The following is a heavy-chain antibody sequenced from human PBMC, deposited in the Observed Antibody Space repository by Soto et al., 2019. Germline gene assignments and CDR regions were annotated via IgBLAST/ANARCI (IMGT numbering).Heavy chain of an antibody. CDR2: IYHSGST. J-gene: IGHJ4*02. CDR3: ASGRGSGWYYFDY. V-gene: IGHV4-38-2*01. CDR1: GYSISSGYY. D-gene: IGHD6-19*01. Sequence: PSETLSLTCAVSGYSISSGYYWGWIRQPPGKGLEWIGSIYHSGSTYYNPSLKSRVTISVDTSKNQFSLKLSSVTAADTAVYFCASGRGSGWYYFDYWGQGTLVTVSS.